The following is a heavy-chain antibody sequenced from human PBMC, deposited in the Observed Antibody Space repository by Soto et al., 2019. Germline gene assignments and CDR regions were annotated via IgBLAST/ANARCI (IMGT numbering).Heavy chain of an antibody. CDR1: GYTFSAYY. CDR3: ARGGTFAYDTSGYSVY. Sequence: ASVKVSCKTSGYTFSAYYMHWVRQAPGQGLEWMGWINPKSGGTLYAQKFQGRVAMTRDTSISTAYMELSRLRSDDTAVYYCARGGTFAYDTSGYSVYWGQGTLVTVSS. J-gene: IGHJ4*02. V-gene: IGHV1-2*02. D-gene: IGHD3-22*01. CDR2: INPKSGGT.